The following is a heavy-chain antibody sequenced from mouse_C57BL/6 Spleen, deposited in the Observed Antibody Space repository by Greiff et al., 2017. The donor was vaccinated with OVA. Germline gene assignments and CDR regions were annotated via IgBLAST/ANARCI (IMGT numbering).Heavy chain of an antibody. V-gene: IGHV1-15*01. Sequence: VQLQESGAELVRPGASVTLSCKASGYTFTDYEMHWVKQTPVHGLEWIGAIDPETGGTAYNQKFKGKAILTADKSSSTAYMELRSLTSEDSAVYDCTRQGFDGNYLAWFAYWGQGTLVTVSA. CDR1: GYTFTDYE. CDR2: IDPETGGT. CDR3: TRQGFDGNYLAWFAY. D-gene: IGHD2-1*01. J-gene: IGHJ3*01.